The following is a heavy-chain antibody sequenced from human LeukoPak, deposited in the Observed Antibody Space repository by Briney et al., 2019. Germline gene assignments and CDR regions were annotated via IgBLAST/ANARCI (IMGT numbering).Heavy chain of an antibody. D-gene: IGHD4-17*01. Sequence: GGSLRLSCAASGFTFSAYALTWVRQAPGKGLEWVSTIAYSGADTYYADSVKGRFTISRDNSKNTLYLQMNSLRAEDTAAYYCAKDSATTVTSVDYWGQGTPVTVSS. CDR1: GFTFSAYA. V-gene: IGHV3-23*01. CDR3: AKDSATTVTSVDY. CDR2: IAYSGADT. J-gene: IGHJ4*02.